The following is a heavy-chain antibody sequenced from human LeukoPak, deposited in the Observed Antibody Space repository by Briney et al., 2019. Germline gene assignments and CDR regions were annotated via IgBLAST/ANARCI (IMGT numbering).Heavy chain of an antibody. Sequence: PSETLSLTCTVSGGSISNFYWSWIRQPAGKGLEWIGRIYSSGITDYNPSLKTRVTMSVDRSTNQFSLRLTSVRAADTALYFCARGYGLATKEAFDIWGLGTVVTVSS. J-gene: IGHJ3*02. CDR2: IYSSGIT. CDR3: ARGYGLATKEAFDI. V-gene: IGHV4-4*07. CDR1: GGSISNFY. D-gene: IGHD3-16*01.